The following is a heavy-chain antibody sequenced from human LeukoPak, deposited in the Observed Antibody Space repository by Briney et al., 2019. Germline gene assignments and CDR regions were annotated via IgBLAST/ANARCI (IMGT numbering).Heavy chain of an antibody. CDR2: IYHSGST. CDR1: GGSISSGGYS. D-gene: IGHD4-17*01. Sequence: SQTLSLTCAVSGGSISSGGYSWSWIRQPPGKGLEWIGYIYHSGSTYYNPSLKSRVTISVDRSKNQFSLKLSSVTAADTAVYYCARAGYGDYFDYWGQGTLVTVSS. V-gene: IGHV4-30-2*01. CDR3: ARAGYGDYFDY. J-gene: IGHJ4*02.